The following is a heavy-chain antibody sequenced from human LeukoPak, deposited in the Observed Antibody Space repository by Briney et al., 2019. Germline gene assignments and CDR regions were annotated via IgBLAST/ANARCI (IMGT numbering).Heavy chain of an antibody. CDR2: IYPSDSDP. D-gene: IGHD1-26*01. J-gene: IGHJ4*02. V-gene: IGHV5-51*01. CDR1: DSIFATYW. CDR3: ARPLQGIVGATGFDY. Sequence: PGAALEISCQGSDSIFATYWIAWLRQLPGKGLEWMGIIYPSDSDPRYSPSFQAQVTLSADNSIKTAYLQSSSLKASDTAMYYCARPLQGIVGATGFDYWGQGTLVTVSS.